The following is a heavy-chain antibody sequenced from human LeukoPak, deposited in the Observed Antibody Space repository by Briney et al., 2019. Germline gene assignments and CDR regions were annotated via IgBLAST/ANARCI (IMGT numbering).Heavy chain of an antibody. Sequence: GGFLRLSCAASGFTFSDYWMHWVRQAPGKGLVWVSRVNRDGSSTSCADSVKGRFTISRDNAKNTLSLQMNSLRAEDTAVYYCARDRSISAAGDTYWGQGTLVTVSS. D-gene: IGHD6-13*01. CDR3: ARDRSISAAGDTY. J-gene: IGHJ4*02. V-gene: IGHV3-74*01. CDR2: VNRDGSST. CDR1: GFTFSDYW.